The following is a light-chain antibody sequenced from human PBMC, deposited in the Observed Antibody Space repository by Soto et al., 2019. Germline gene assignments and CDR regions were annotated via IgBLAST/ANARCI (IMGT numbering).Light chain of an antibody. CDR1: SGHRSYT. CDR2: LNSDGSH. J-gene: IGLJ3*02. Sequence: QSVLTQSPTASASLGASVKLTCTLSSGHRSYTIASQQQQPEKGPRYLMKLNSDGSHSKGDGIPDRFSGSSSGAARSLTIPSLQAEDAAEYSCQTCGTGIPWVFGGGTKLTVL. CDR3: QTCGTGIPWV. V-gene: IGLV4-69*01.